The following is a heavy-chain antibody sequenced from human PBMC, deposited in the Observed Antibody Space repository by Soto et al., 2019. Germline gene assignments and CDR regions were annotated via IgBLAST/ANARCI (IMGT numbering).Heavy chain of an antibody. CDR2: IYWDDDK. Sequence: SGPTLVNPTQTLTLTCIFSGFSLSTSGEGVGWIRQPPGKALEWLALIYWDDDKRYSPSLKTRLTITKDTSKNQVVLTMTNMDPVDTAAYYCSYRRGIFWSHLGARNRFDSWGQGTLVPVSS. J-gene: IGHJ5*01. CDR1: GFSLSTSGEG. CDR3: SYRRGIFWSHLGARNRFDS. V-gene: IGHV2-5*02. D-gene: IGHD1-1*01.